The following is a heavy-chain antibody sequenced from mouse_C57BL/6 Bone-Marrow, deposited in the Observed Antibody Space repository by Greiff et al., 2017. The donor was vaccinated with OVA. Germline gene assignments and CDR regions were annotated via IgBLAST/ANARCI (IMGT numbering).Heavy chain of an antibody. Sequence: EVQLQQSGAELVRPGASVKLSCTASGFNIKDDYMHWVNQRPEQGLEWIGWIDPENGDTEYASKFQGKATITADTSSNTAYLQLSSLTSEDTAVYYCTPYYCTFAYWGQGTTLTVSS. J-gene: IGHJ2*01. CDR2: IDPENGDT. CDR3: TPYYCTFAY. D-gene: IGHD2-10*01. V-gene: IGHV14-4*01. CDR1: GFNIKDDY.